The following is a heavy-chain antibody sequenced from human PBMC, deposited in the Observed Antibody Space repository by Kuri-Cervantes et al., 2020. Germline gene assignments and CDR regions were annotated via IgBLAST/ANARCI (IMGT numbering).Heavy chain of an antibody. D-gene: IGHD5-18*01. Sequence: SETLSLTCTVSGGSVSSGSYYWSWIRQPPGKGLEWIGYIYYSGSTNYNPSLKSRVTISVDTSKNQFSLKLSSVTAADTAVYYCASGGYSYGYGDYWGQGTLVTVSS. CDR1: GGSVSSGSYY. V-gene: IGHV4-61*01. CDR3: ASGGYSYGYGDY. CDR2: IYYSGST. J-gene: IGHJ4*02.